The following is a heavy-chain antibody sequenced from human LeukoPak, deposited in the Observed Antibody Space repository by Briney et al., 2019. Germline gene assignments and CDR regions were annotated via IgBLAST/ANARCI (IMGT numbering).Heavy chain of an antibody. CDR1: GFTFSSSV. D-gene: IGHD1-14*01. Sequence: GGSLRLSCAASGFTFSSSVMTWVRQAPGKGLEWVSSITGSGETTYYADSVKGRFAISRDNSQNTLHLHMTSLRGEDTAIYYCAKHPTGFPNWFGHWGQGTLVTLSS. CDR2: ITGSGETT. V-gene: IGHV3-23*01. J-gene: IGHJ5*02. CDR3: AKHPTGFPNWFGH.